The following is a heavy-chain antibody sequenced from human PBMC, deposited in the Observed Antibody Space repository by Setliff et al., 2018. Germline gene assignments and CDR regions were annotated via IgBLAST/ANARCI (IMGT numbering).Heavy chain of an antibody. CDR3: ARDRSYYASGSFTKWFDY. CDR2: IFYSGDT. D-gene: IGHD3-10*01. Sequence: SETLSLTCAVSGGSIGSGVYYWNWIRQPPGKGLEWIGFIFYSGDTNSNPSLKSRVTMSVDTSKNQFSLKLNSVTAADTATYYCARDRSYYASGSFTKWFDYWGQGALVTVSS. V-gene: IGHV4-61*08. J-gene: IGHJ4*02. CDR1: GGSIGSGVYY.